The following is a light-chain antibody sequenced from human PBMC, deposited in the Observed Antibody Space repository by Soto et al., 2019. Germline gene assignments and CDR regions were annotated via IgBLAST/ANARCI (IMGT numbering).Light chain of an antibody. Sequence: ELVLTQSPGTLSLYPWERATLSCRASQSVSSSYLAWYQQKPGQAPRLLIYDASNRATGIPARFSGSGSGTDFTLTISSLEPEDFAVYYCQQRSNRTVGQGTKVDIK. J-gene: IGKJ1*01. CDR3: QQRSNRT. CDR1: QSVSSSY. V-gene: IGKV3D-20*02. CDR2: DAS.